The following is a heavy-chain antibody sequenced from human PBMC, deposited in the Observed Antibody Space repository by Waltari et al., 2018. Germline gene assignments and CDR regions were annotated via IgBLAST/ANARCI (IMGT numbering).Heavy chain of an antibody. V-gene: IGHV4-39*01. CDR2: IYYSGST. J-gene: IGHJ6*03. Sequence: QLQLQESGPGLVKPSETLSLTCTVPGGSISRSSYYWARIRQPPGKGLEWIGSIYYSGSTYYNPSLKSRVTISVDTSKNQFSLKLSSVTAADTAVYYCARQEFWSGYLNYYYYYYMDVWGKGTTVTVSS. D-gene: IGHD3-3*01. CDR1: GGSISRSSYY. CDR3: ARQEFWSGYLNYYYYYYMDV.